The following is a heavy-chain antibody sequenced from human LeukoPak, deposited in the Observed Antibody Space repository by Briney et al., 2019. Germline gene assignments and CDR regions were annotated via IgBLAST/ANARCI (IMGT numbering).Heavy chain of an antibody. J-gene: IGHJ4*02. Sequence: SETLSLTCTVSGYSISSGYYWGWIRQPPGKGLEWIGSIHQSGNTFYNPSLKSRATISVDTSKNQFSLKLRSVTAADTAVYHCARIHGSGSYPDYWGQGTLVTVSS. CDR3: ARIHGSGSYPDY. V-gene: IGHV4-38-2*02. D-gene: IGHD3-10*01. CDR1: GYSISSGYY. CDR2: IHQSGNT.